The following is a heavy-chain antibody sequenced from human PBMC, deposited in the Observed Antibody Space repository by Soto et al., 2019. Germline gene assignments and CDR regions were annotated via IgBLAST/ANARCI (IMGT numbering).Heavy chain of an antibody. CDR1: GFTFNTDS. CDR2: ISNTGAHI. V-gene: IGHV3-21*01. Sequence: WGSLRLSCSSYGFTFNTDSMTWVRQAPGQWLEWVSSISNTGAHIYYADSVRGRFTISRDNAKNSLYLQMNSLTAEDTAVYYCVRERQFVRDFYYGMDVWGRGTTVTVSS. CDR3: VRERQFVRDFYYGMDV. J-gene: IGHJ6*02. D-gene: IGHD6-6*01.